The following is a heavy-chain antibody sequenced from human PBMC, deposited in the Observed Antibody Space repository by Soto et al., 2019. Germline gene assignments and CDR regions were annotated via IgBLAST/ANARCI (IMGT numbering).Heavy chain of an antibody. J-gene: IGHJ2*01. CDR3: ARSRLAAPTGWYFDL. Sequence: PGGSLRLSCVGSGFTFSNYEMTWVRQAPGKGPQWVSYISSGGGSKYFAAPVKGRVSISRDNAKNSLFLDMNNLRGEDTALYYCARSRLAAPTGWYFDLWGRGTLVTVSS. V-gene: IGHV3-48*03. D-gene: IGHD4-17*01. CDR2: ISSGGGSK. CDR1: GFTFSNYE.